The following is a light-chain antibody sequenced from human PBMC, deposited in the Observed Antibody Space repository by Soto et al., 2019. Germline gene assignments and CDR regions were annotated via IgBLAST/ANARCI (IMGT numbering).Light chain of an antibody. CDR1: QSVTSTY. Sequence: EIVLTQSPGTLSLSPGERATLSCRASQSVTSTYLAWYQLKPGQAPRLLIYAASNTATGIPDRFSGSGSGTDFTLSISRLEPEDFAVYYCQQYGSTPSITFGQGTRLEIK. CDR3: QQYGSTPSIT. J-gene: IGKJ5*01. CDR2: AAS. V-gene: IGKV3-20*01.